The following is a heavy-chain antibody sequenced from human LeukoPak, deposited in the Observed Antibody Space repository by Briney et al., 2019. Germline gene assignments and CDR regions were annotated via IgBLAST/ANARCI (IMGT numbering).Heavy chain of an antibody. Sequence: GASLKISCKGSGYRFTRYWIAWVRQMPGKGLQWMGIIDPGDSETRYSPSFQGQVTITADKSISTAHLQWSSLEASDTAMYYCARLNDGFDIWGQGAMVIVSS. CDR2: IDPGDSET. CDR3: ARLNDGFDI. CDR1: GYRFTRYW. V-gene: IGHV5-51*01. J-gene: IGHJ3*02.